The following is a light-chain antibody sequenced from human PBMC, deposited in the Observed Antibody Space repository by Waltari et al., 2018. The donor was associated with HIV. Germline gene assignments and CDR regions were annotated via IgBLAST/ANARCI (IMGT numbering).Light chain of an antibody. Sequence: SPALPQDPAVSVALGPPVRVTCPGASPTKSTASWFPRKPGPAPLLVIYGKNKRPSWSPDRFSGSDSGSTSSLTITVAQAEDEADYFCYSRDTNGDHWVFGGGTKVTVL. J-gene: IGLJ3*02. V-gene: IGLV3-19*01. CDR2: GKN. CDR1: SPTKST. CDR3: YSRDTNGDHWV.